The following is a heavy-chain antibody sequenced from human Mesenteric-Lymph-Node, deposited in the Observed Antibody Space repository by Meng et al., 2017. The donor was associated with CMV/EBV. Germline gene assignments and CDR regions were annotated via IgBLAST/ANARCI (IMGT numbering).Heavy chain of an antibody. CDR1: GFTFSDYS. CDR2: ISSRSIYI. D-gene: IGHD2-2*01. V-gene: IGHV3-21*01. J-gene: IGHJ4*02. Sequence: GGSLRLSCAASGFTFSDYSMNWVRQAPGKGLEWVSSISSRSIYIFYRDSLKGRFTISRDNAKNSLYLQVNSLRDEDSAVYYCARGRGSCTSSRCYVNFDNWGQGTRVTVSS. CDR3: ARGRGSCTSSRCYVNFDN.